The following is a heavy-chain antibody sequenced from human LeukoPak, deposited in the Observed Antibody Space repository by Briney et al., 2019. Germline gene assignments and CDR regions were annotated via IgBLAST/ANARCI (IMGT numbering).Heavy chain of an antibody. CDR1: GYTFTDYY. Sequence: GASVKVSCKASGYTFTDYYMHWVRQAPGQGLEWMGWINPNSGGTNYAQKFQGRVTMTRDTSISTVYMELSRLRSDDTAVYYCARDNSSGWYALDYWGQGTLVTVSS. D-gene: IGHD6-19*01. CDR2: INPNSGGT. V-gene: IGHV1-2*02. J-gene: IGHJ4*02. CDR3: ARDNSSGWYALDY.